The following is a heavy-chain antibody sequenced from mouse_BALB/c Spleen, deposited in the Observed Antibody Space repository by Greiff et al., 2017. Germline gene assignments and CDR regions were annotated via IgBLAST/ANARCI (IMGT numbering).Heavy chain of an antibody. J-gene: IGHJ1*01. CDR1: GYTFTDYY. CDR2: IYPGSGNT. V-gene: IGHV1-84*02. Sequence: QVQLQQSGPELVKPGASVKISCKASGYTFTDYYINWVKQTPGQGLEWIGWIYPGSGNTKYNEKFKGKATLTVDTSSSAAYMQLRSLTSEDTAVYYCARVGGHSSSYWYFDVWGAGTTVTVSS. D-gene: IGHD1-1*01. CDR3: ARVGGHSSSYWYFDV.